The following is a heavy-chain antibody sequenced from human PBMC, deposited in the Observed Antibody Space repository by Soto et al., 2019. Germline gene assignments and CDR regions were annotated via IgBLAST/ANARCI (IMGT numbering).Heavy chain of an antibody. CDR1: GFTFSTYW. CDR2: IKGDGSSL. V-gene: IGHV3-74*01. J-gene: IGHJ6*04. Sequence: EVKVVESGGGLVQPGGSLRLSCVASGFTFSTYWMLWVRQVPGKGPVWVSRIKGDGSSLSYAESVKGRVTISRDNVENTMYVQMGSLRADDTAVEYCARGLKNYYGVDVWGEVTTVNASA. CDR3: ARGLKNYYGVDV.